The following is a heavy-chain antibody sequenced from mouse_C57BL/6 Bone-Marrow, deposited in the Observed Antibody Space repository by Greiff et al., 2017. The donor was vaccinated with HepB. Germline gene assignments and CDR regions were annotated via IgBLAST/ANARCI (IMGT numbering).Heavy chain of an antibody. CDR1: GFSLSTFGMG. Sequence: QVTLKESGPGILQPSQTLSLTCSFSGFSLSTFGMGVGWIRQPSGKGLEWLAHIWWDDDKYYNPALKSRLTIAKDTSKNQVFLKIANVDTADTATYYCARPIYYDYDGWFAYWGQGTLVTVSA. CDR3: ARPIYYDYDGWFAY. V-gene: IGHV8-8*01. CDR2: IWWDDDK. J-gene: IGHJ3*01. D-gene: IGHD2-4*01.